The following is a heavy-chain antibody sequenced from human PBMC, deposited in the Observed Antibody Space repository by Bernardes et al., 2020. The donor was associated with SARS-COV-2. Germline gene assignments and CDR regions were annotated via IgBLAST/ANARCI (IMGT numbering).Heavy chain of an antibody. V-gene: IGHV3-74*01. CDR3: ARDKDYGDYYFDY. D-gene: IGHD4-17*01. CDR1: GFTFSTYW. J-gene: IGHJ4*02. Sequence: GGSLRLSCAASGFTFSTYWIHWVRQAPGKGLEWLSRIGPDGSSTSYADSVKGRFTISRDNAKTTLYLQMNSLRAEDTAVYYCARDKDYGDYYFDYWGQGTLVTVSS. CDR2: IGPDGSST.